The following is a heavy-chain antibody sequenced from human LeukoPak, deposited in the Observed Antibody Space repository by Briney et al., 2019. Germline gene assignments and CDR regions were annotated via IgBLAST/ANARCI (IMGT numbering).Heavy chain of an antibody. CDR1: GFTFSTFA. CDR3: ARGGTVTKPFDY. V-gene: IGHV3-23*01. Sequence: GGSLRLSCAASGFTFSTFAMSWVRQAPGEGLEWVSAISGSGGSTYYADSVKGRFTISRDNSKNTLYLQMNSLRAEDTAVCYCARGGTVTKPFDYWGQGTLVTVSS. CDR2: ISGSGGST. D-gene: IGHD4-17*01. J-gene: IGHJ4*02.